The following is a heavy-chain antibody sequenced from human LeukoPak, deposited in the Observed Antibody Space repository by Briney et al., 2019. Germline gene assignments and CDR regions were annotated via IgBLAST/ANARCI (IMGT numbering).Heavy chain of an antibody. CDR2: IYYSGST. D-gene: IGHD6-13*01. Sequence: SETLSLTCTVSGGSISSSSYYWGWVRQPPGKGLEWIGSIYYSGSTYYNPSLKSRITISADTSKNQFSLKLSSVTAADTAVYYCARQSAAAAQAFDNWGQGTMVTVSS. CDR3: ARQSAAAAQAFDN. CDR1: GGSISSSSYY. J-gene: IGHJ3*02. V-gene: IGHV4-39*01.